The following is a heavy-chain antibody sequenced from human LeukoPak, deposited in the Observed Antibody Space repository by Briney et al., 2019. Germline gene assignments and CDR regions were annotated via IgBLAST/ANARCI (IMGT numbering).Heavy chain of an antibody. J-gene: IGHJ2*01. Sequence: GGSLRLSCVASGFSFSSYGIHWVRQAPGKGLEWVSVIWYDGSNEHYAESVKGRFTISRDNSRNTVFLRMKSLRVEDTAVYYCARNPQLLPDWNFDLWGRGTLVTVSS. V-gene: IGHV3-33*01. D-gene: IGHD2-2*01. CDR3: ARNPQLLPDWNFDL. CDR1: GFSFSSYG. CDR2: IWYDGSNE.